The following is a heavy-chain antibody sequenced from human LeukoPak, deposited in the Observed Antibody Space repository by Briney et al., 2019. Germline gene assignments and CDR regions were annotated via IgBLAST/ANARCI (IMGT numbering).Heavy chain of an antibody. Sequence: GGSLRLSCAASGFTFSRYSMHWVRQAPGKGLEWVSSISSSSNYIYYTDSVKGRFTISRDNAKNSLYLQMNSLRAEDTAVYYCARRSGSPPDVFDIWGQGTMVTVSS. CDR3: ARRSGSPPDVFDI. CDR1: GFTFSRYS. D-gene: IGHD1-26*01. CDR2: ISSSSNYI. V-gene: IGHV3-21*01. J-gene: IGHJ3*02.